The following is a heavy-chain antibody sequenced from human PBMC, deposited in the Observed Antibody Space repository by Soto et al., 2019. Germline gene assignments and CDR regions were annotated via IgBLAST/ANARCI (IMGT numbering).Heavy chain of an antibody. CDR3: ARVAGQGYCSGGSCYVYNWFDP. V-gene: IGHV4-30-2*01. CDR1: GTSIVRGDYS. Sequence: TLAITCAVPGTSIVRGDYSWRSIRKPPGKGLEWIGYIYHSGSTYYNPSLKSRVTISVDRSKNQFSLKLSSVTAADTAVYYCARVAGQGYCSGGSCYVYNWFDPWGQG. D-gene: IGHD2-15*01. J-gene: IGHJ5*02. CDR2: IYHSGST.